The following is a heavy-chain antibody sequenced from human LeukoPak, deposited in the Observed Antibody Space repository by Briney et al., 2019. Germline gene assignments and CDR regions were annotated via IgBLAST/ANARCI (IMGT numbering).Heavy chain of an antibody. CDR2: ISYDGSNK. D-gene: IGHD2-15*01. J-gene: IGHJ4*02. CDR3: ARELYCSGGSCYGGPFDY. V-gene: IGHV3-30*04. CDR1: GFTFSSYA. Sequence: GGSLRLSCSASGFTFSSYAMHWVRQAPGKGLEWVAVISYDGSNKYYADSVKGRFTISRDNSKNTLYLQMNSLRAEDTAVYYCARELYCSGGSCYGGPFDYWGQGTLATVSS.